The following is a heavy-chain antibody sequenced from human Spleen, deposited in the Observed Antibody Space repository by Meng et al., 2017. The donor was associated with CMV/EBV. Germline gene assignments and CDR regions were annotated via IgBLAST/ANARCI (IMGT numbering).Heavy chain of an antibody. V-gene: IGHV3-48*03. CDR3: VKWYYDYWGFDY. CDR2: ISNSGSTI. J-gene: IGHJ4*02. D-gene: IGHD3-3*01. Sequence: GESLKISCAASGFTFSSYEMNWVRQAPGKGLEWVSYISNSGSTIYYADSVKGRCTISRDNAKNSLYLQMNSLRAEDTAVYYCVKWYYDYWGFDYWGQGTLVTVSS. CDR1: GFTFSSYE.